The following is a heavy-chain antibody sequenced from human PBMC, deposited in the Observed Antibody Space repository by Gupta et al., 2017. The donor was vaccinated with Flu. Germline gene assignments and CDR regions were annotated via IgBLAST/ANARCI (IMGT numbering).Heavy chain of an antibody. CDR2: ISNIGTTT. CDR1: GFPFSNYA. Sequence: EVQVVESGGGLGQPGGSLRLSCSASGFPFSNYAMHWVRQAPGKGLEYVSGISNIGTTTSYADSVKGRFTISRDNSKNTLYFHMTSLTAEDTAIYYCATDLGGMAYWGQGTLVTVSS. CDR3: ATDLGGMAY. J-gene: IGHJ4*02. D-gene: IGHD1-20*01. V-gene: IGHV3-64D*06.